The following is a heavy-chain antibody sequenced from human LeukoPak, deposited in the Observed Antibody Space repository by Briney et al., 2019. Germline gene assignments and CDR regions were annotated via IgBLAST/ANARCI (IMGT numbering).Heavy chain of an antibody. CDR2: TNPNSGGT. J-gene: IGHJ5*02. D-gene: IGHD5-18*01. CDR3: ARVPPSTGYSYGYWVWFDP. V-gene: IGHV1-2*02. Sequence: ASVKVSCKASGYTFTGYYMHWVRQAPGQGLEWMGWTNPNSGGTNYAQKFQGRVTMTRDTSISTAYMELSRLRSDDTAVYYCARVPPSTGYSYGYWVWFDPWGQGTLVTVSS. CDR1: GYTFTGYY.